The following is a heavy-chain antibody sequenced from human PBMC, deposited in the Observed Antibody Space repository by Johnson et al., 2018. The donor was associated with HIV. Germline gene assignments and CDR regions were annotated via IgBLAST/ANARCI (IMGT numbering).Heavy chain of an antibody. V-gene: IGHV3-30*03. CDR1: GFTFTSYG. CDR2: ISYDGSNK. D-gene: IGHD2-15*01. J-gene: IGHJ3*02. CDR3: ARRKLGYCSGGSCYAAFDI. Sequence: QVQLLESGGGVVQPGRSLRLSCAASGFTFTSYGMHWVRQAPGKGLEWVAVISYDGSNKYYVDSVKGRFTIARDNAKNSLYLQMNSLRAEDTAVYYCARRKLGYCSGGSCYAAFDIWGQGTMVTVSS.